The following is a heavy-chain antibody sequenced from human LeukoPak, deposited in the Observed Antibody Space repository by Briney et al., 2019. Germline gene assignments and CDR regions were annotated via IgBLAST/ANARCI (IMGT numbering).Heavy chain of an antibody. Sequence: SETLSLTCAVYGGSFSGYYWSWIRQPPGKGLEWIGEINHSGSTNYNPSLKSRVTISVDTSKNQFSLKLNSVTAADTAVYYCARHSHEDRSGYYLGYWGQGNLVTVSS. J-gene: IGHJ4*02. CDR3: ARHSHEDRSGYYLGY. CDR2: INHSGST. D-gene: IGHD3-22*01. V-gene: IGHV4-34*01. CDR1: GGSFSGYY.